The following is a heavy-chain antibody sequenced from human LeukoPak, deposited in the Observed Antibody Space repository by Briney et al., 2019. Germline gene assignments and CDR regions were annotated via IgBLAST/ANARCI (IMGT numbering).Heavy chain of an antibody. V-gene: IGHV1-2*02. CDR3: ARFLGYCSAGSCYFDY. CDR1: GYTFTGYY. CDR2: INPNSGGT. D-gene: IGHD2-15*01. Sequence: ASVKVSCKASGYTFTGYYVHWVRQAPGQGLEWMGWINPNSGGTEYAQKFQGRVTMTRDTSITTAYMELSSLRSDDTAVYYCARFLGYCSAGSCYFDYWGQGTLVTVSS. J-gene: IGHJ4*02.